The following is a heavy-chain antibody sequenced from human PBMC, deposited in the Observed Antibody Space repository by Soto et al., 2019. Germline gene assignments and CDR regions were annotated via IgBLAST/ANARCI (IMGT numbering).Heavy chain of an antibody. D-gene: IGHD3-16*01. J-gene: IGHJ6*02. Sequence: PGGSLRLSCAASGFTFSDHHMDWVRQAPGKGLEWVGRTRNKANSYTTEYAASVKGRFTISRDDSKNSLYLQMNSLKTEDTAVYYCARANGGTYYGMDVWGQGTTVTVSS. CDR3: ARANGGTYYGMDV. CDR2: TRNKANSYTT. V-gene: IGHV3-72*01. CDR1: GFTFSDHH.